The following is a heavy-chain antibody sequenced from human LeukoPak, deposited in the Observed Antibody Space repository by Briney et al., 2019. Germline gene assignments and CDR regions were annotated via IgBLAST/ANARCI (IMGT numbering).Heavy chain of an antibody. D-gene: IGHD3-3*01. V-gene: IGHV1-18*01. CDR1: DYTFSNYG. J-gene: IGHJ4*02. CDR2: INTYNGNT. Sequence: GASVKVSCKASDYTFSNYGISWVRQAPGQGLEWMGWINTYNGNTNYAQRRQGRVTMTIDTSTSTAYMELRRLRSDDTAMYYCAVDLDFWSGYLDYWGQGTLVTVSS. CDR3: AVDLDFWSGYLDY.